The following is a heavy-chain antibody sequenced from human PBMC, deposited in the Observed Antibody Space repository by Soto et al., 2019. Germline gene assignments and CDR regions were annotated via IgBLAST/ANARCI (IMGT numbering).Heavy chain of an antibody. CDR3: ARDPAP. J-gene: IGHJ5*02. Sequence: QVPLQESGPGLVKPSQTLSLTCTVSGGSISSGGYYWSWIRQHPGKGLEWIGYIYNSGSTYYHPSLKSRVTKSADTSKNQFSLKLSSVTAAGAAVYYCARDPAPWGQGTLVTVSS. V-gene: IGHV4-31*03. CDR2: IYNSGST. CDR1: GGSISSGGYY.